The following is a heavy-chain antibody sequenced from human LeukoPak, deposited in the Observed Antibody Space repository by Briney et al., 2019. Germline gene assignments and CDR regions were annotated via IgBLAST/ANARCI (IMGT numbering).Heavy chain of an antibody. CDR3: VKDLSIGIVATIFYY. D-gene: IGHD5-12*01. J-gene: IGHJ4*02. Sequence: PGGSLRLSCAASGFTFSSHGMHWVRQAPGEGLEWVAFIRYDGNYENYADFVKGRFTISRDNSKNTLYLQMNSLRAEDTAVYYCVKDLSIGIVATIFYYWGQGTLVTVSS. V-gene: IGHV3-30*02. CDR2: IRYDGNYE. CDR1: GFTFSSHG.